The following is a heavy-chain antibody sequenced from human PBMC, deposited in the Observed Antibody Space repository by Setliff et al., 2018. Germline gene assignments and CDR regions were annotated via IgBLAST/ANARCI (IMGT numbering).Heavy chain of an antibody. CDR1: GYTFTNYG. CDR2: INNYNTNT. CDR3: AASVGGAPYYYGLDV. Sequence: ASVKVSCKASGYTFTNYGITWVRQAPGQGLEWMGWINNYNTNTKYAQKLQGRVTITRDTSASTFYMELSSLRSEDTALYSCAASVGGAPYYYGLDVWGQGTTVTVS. J-gene: IGHJ6*02. D-gene: IGHD2-15*01. V-gene: IGHV1-18*01.